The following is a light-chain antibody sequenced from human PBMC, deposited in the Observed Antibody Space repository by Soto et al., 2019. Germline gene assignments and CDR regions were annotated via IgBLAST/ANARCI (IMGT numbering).Light chain of an antibody. CDR3: SSYTTTGTRV. Sequence: QSALTQPASVSGSPGHLITISCTGTSSDVGNYNYVSWYQQYAGKAPKRVIYDVSKRPSGVPNRFSGSKSGNTASLTISGLQAEDVADYYCSSYTTTGTRVFGGGTKLTVL. J-gene: IGLJ2*01. V-gene: IGLV2-14*01. CDR2: DVS. CDR1: SSDVGNYNY.